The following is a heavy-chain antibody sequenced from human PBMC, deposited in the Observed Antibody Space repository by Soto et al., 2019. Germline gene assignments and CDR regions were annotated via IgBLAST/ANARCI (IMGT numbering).Heavy chain of an antibody. J-gene: IGHJ1*01. CDR2: LSVDGTGT. Sequence: QVQLVESGGGVVQPGRSLRLSCTASGLTFSTYVMHWVRQAPGEGLEWVAGLSVDGTGTHYPDSVKGRFTISRDNSKNTLFLVMESLTAEDTAVYYCATEDESSGHAGTFHHWGQGTLVTVSS. CDR3: ATEDESSGHAGTFHH. V-gene: IGHV3-30-3*01. CDR1: GLTFSTYV. D-gene: IGHD3-22*01.